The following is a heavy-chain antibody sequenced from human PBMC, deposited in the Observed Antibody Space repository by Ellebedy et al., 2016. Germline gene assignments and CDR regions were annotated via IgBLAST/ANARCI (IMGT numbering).Heavy chain of an antibody. CDR1: GFSFLNYG. CDR3: VKDPAHNYGSWDQ. V-gene: IGHV3-30*18. CDR2: ISYDENYK. J-gene: IGHJ4*02. Sequence: GGSLRLSXAASGFSFLNYGMHWVRQAPGKGLEWVAFISYDENYKYYGDSVKGRFTISRDISRNTLYLQMNSLRVEDTAIYYCVKDPAHNYGSWDQWGQGTLVTVSS. D-gene: IGHD3-10*01.